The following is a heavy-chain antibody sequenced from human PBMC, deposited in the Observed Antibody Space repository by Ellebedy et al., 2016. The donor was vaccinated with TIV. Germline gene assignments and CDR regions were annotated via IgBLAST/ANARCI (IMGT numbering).Heavy chain of an antibody. D-gene: IGHD2-15*01. CDR1: GFTFSNTW. Sequence: PGGSLRLSCAASGFTFSNTWMSWVRQAPGKGLEWVGRIQSKTDGGTTDYDAPVKGRFTISRDDSKNTLYLQMNSLKTEDTAVYYCTTVVVVAATPAVDYWGQGTLVTVSS. J-gene: IGHJ4*02. V-gene: IGHV3-15*01. CDR3: TTVVVVAATPAVDY. CDR2: IQSKTDGGTT.